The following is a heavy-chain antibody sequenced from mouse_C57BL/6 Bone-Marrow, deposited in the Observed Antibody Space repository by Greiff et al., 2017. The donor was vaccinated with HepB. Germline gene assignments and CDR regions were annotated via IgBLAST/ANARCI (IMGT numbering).Heavy chain of an antibody. Sequence: QVQLQQPGAELVKPGASVKMSCKASGYTFTSYWITWVKQRPGQGLEWIGDIYPGSGSTNYNEKFKSKATLTVDTSSSTAYMQLSSLTSEDSAVYDCARSLITTVVPFAYWGQGTLVTVSA. V-gene: IGHV1-55*01. J-gene: IGHJ3*01. CDR3: ARSLITTVVPFAY. CDR1: GYTFTSYW. D-gene: IGHD1-1*01. CDR2: IYPGSGST.